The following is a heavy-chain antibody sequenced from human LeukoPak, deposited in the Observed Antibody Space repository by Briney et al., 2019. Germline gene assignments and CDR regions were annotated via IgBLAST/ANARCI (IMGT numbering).Heavy chain of an antibody. V-gene: IGHV1-24*01. D-gene: IGHD3-22*01. Sequence: ASVKVSCKASGYTFTDYYMHWVRQAPGKGLEWMGGFDPEDGETIYAQKFQGRVTMTEDTSTDTAYMELSSLRSEDTAVYYCATANYDSSGYSIDYWGQGTLVTVSS. J-gene: IGHJ4*02. CDR1: GYTFTDYY. CDR3: ATANYDSSGYSIDY. CDR2: FDPEDGET.